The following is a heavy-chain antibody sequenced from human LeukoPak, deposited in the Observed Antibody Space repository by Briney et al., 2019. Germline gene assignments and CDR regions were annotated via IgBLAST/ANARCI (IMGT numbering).Heavy chain of an antibody. V-gene: IGHV4-59*08. Sequence: SEILSLTCTVSGGSISSYYWSWIRQPPGKGLEWIGYIYYSGSTNYNPSLKSRVTISVDTSKNQFSLKLSSVTAADTAVYYCARFVWPHTANWFDPWGQGTLVTVSS. D-gene: IGHD2-21*01. CDR3: ARFVWPHTANWFDP. CDR2: IYYSGST. J-gene: IGHJ5*02. CDR1: GGSISSYY.